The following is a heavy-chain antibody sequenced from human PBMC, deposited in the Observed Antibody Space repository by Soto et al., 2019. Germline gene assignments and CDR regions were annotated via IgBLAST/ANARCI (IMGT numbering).Heavy chain of an antibody. J-gene: IGHJ4*02. V-gene: IGHV1-18*01. Sequence: QVQLVQSGAEVKKPGASVKVSCKASGYTFTSYGISWVRQAPGQGLEWMGRISAYNGNTNYAQKLQGRVTMTTDTSTSTAYMELRSLRSDDTAVYYCAREYYYDSSGYRSSDYWGQGTLVTVSS. CDR1: GYTFTSYG. CDR2: ISAYNGNT. CDR3: AREYYYDSSGYRSSDY. D-gene: IGHD3-22*01.